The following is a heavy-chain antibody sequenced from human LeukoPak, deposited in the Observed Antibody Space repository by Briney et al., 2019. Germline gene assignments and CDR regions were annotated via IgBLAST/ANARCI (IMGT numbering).Heavy chain of an antibody. CDR3: ATADWESFYFDS. CDR1: GGSVSRGGYY. V-gene: IGHV4-31*03. CDR2: TSYSEGT. Sequence: SETLSLTCTVSGGSVSRGGYYWNWIRQHPGKGLEWIGFTSYSEGTYYNPSLMSRITISVDISQNQFSLKMRDVTAAGTAVYFCATADWESFYFDSWGQGALVAVSS. D-gene: IGHD1-26*01. J-gene: IGHJ4*02.